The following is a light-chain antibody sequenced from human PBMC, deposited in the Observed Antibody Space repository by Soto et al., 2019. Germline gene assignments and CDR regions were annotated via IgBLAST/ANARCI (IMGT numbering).Light chain of an antibody. V-gene: IGKV3-20*01. J-gene: IGKJ4*01. CDR2: GAS. Sequence: EIVLTQSPGTLSLSPGERATLSCRASQSVNSYLAWYQQKPGQAPRLLIHGASGRATGISDRFSGSGSGSAFTLTISRLEPEDSAVYYCQQYSGSTITFGGGTKVEIK. CDR1: QSVNSY. CDR3: QQYSGSTIT.